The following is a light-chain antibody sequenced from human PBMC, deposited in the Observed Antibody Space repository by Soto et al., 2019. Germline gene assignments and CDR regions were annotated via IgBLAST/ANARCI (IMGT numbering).Light chain of an antibody. CDR3: QQFSSYPLT. CDR2: DAS. CDR1: QTVRNNY. Sequence: ELVLTQSPGTLSLSPGERATLSCRASQTVRNNYLAWYQQKPGQAPRLLIYDASSRATGIPDRFRGGGSGTDFTLTISRLEPEDFAVYYCQQFSSYPLTFGGGTKVEIK. J-gene: IGKJ4*01. V-gene: IGKV3-20*01.